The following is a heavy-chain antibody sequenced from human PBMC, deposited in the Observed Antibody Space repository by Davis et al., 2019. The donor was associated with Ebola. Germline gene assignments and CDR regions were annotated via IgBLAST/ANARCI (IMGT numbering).Heavy chain of an antibody. D-gene: IGHD7-27*01. Sequence: GGSLRLSCTASGFTFGDYAMSWVRQAPGKGLEWVGFIRSKAYGGTTEYAASVKGRFTISRDDSKSIAYLQMNSLKTEDTAVYYCTRGWGTPIDYWGQGTLVTVSS. V-gene: IGHV3-49*04. CDR3: TRGWGTPIDY. J-gene: IGHJ4*02. CDR1: GFTFGDYA. CDR2: IRSKAYGGTT.